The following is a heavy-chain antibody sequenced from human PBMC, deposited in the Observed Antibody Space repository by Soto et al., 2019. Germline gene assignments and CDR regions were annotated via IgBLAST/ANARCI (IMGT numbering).Heavy chain of an antibody. CDR3: ARQGFGQLHGLVDV. Sequence: QVQLQESGPGLVKPSETLSLSCTVSGGSISSYYWRWFRQSPGKRMEWIGYVHHSWGSSYNPSLQSRVARSLATSKSQFSLKVTSVTATDTAVYYCARQGFGQLHGLVDVWGQGTTVTVSS. J-gene: IGHJ6*02. V-gene: IGHV4-59*08. D-gene: IGHD3-10*01. CDR2: VHHSWGS. CDR1: GGSISSYY.